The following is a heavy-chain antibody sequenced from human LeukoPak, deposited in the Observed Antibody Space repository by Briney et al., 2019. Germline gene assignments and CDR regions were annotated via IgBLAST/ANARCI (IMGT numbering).Heavy chain of an antibody. CDR3: AKRSGKMATGNFDY. CDR1: GFTFSSYV. D-gene: IGHD5-24*01. V-gene: IGHV3-30*04. CDR2: ISYDGSNK. J-gene: IGHJ4*02. Sequence: PGGSLRLSRAASGFTFSSYVMHWVRQAPGKGLEWVAVISYDGSNKYYADSVKGRFTISRDNSKNTLYLQMNSLRAEDTAVYYCAKRSGKMATGNFDYWGQGTLVTVSS.